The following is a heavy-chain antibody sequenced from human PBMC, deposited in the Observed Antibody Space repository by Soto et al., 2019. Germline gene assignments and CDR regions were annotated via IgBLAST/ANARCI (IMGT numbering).Heavy chain of an antibody. Sequence: SETLSLTCAVYGGSFSGYYWSWIRQPPGKGLEWIGEINHSGSTNYNPSLKSRVTISVDTSKNQFSLKLSSVTAADTAVYYCARHLPVVVVAASPFDYWGQGTLVTVSS. CDR2: INHSGST. V-gene: IGHV4-34*01. D-gene: IGHD2-15*01. J-gene: IGHJ4*02. CDR3: ARHLPVVVVAASPFDY. CDR1: GGSFSGYY.